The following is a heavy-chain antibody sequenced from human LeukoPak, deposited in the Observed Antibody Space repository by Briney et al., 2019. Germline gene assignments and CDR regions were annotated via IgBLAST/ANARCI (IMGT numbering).Heavy chain of an antibody. CDR2: IYYSGST. V-gene: IGHV4-39*07. CDR1: GGSISSSSYY. J-gene: IGHJ4*02. Sequence: TSETLSLTCTVSGGSISSSSYYWGWLRQPPGKGLEWIGSIYYSGSTYYNPSLKSRVTISVDTSKNQFSLKLSSVTAADTAVYYCARGPMGVAVAGTADFDYWGQGTLVTVSS. D-gene: IGHD6-19*01. CDR3: ARGPMGVAVAGTADFDY.